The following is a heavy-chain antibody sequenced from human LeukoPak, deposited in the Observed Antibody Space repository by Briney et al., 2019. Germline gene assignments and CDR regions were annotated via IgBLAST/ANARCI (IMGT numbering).Heavy chain of an antibody. Sequence: GGSLRLSCAASGFTFSSYAMSWVRQAPGKGLEWVSAISDSGGSTYYADSVKGRFTISRDNSKNTLYLQMNSLRAEDTAVYYCAKSSGSYYNGGYYYYGMDVWGQGTTVTVSS. CDR2: ISDSGGST. V-gene: IGHV3-23*01. CDR3: AKSSGSYYNGGYYYYGMDV. D-gene: IGHD3-10*01. J-gene: IGHJ6*02. CDR1: GFTFSSYA.